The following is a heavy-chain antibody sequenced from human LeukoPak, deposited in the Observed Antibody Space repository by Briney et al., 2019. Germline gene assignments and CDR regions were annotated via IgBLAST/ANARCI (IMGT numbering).Heavy chain of an antibody. Sequence: ASVKVSCQASGYTFTSYGISWVRQAPGQGLEWMGWISAYNGNTNYAQKLQGRVTMTTDTSTSTAYMELRSLRSDDTAVYYCARDPVPFRYYDSSGYFDYWGQGTLVTVSS. V-gene: IGHV1-18*01. D-gene: IGHD3-22*01. CDR2: ISAYNGNT. J-gene: IGHJ4*02. CDR1: GYTFTSYG. CDR3: ARDPVPFRYYDSSGYFDY.